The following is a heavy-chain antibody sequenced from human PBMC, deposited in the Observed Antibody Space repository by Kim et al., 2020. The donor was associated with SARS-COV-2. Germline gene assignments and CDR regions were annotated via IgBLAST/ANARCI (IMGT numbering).Heavy chain of an antibody. J-gene: IGHJ6*02. D-gene: IGHD3-10*01. CDR2: ISWNSGSI. Sequence: GGSLRLSCAASGFTFGDYAMHWVRQAPGKGLEWVSGISWNSGSIGYADSVKGRFTISRDNAKNSLYLQMNSLRAEDTALYYCAKDERMYYYGSGSYYPRDYYYGMDVWGQGTTVTVSS. CDR3: AKDERMYYYGSGSYYPRDYYYGMDV. CDR1: GFTFGDYA. V-gene: IGHV3-9*01.